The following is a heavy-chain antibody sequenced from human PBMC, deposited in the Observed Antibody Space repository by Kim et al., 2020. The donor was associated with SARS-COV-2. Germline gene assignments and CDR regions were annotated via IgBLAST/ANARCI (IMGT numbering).Heavy chain of an antibody. D-gene: IGHD3-22*01. CDR2: IYSGGST. CDR3: ARDYYDSSGYYYSTDY. Sequence: GGSLRLSCAASGFTVSSNYMSWVRQAPGKGLEWVSVIYSGGSTYYADSVKGRFTISRHNSKNTLYLQMNSLRAEDTAVYYCARDYYDSSGYYYSTDYWGQGTLVTVSS. CDR1: GFTVSSNY. J-gene: IGHJ4*02. V-gene: IGHV3-53*04.